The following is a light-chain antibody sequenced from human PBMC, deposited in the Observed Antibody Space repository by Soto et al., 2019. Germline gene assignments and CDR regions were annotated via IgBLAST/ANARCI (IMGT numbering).Light chain of an antibody. CDR2: EVS. CDR3: GSYTRSSTFGWV. J-gene: IGLJ3*02. CDR1: SSDVGDYNY. V-gene: IGLV2-14*01. Sequence: QSVLTQPASVSGSPGQSITISCTGTSSDVGDYNYVSWYQQHPGKAPKLMIYEVSNRPSGVSNPFSGSKSGNTASLTISGLQAEDEADYYCGSYTRSSTFGWVFGGGTKLTVL.